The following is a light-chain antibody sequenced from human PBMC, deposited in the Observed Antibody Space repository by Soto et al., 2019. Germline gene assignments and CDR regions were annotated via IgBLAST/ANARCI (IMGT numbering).Light chain of an antibody. CDR3: HQRQSWPRT. V-gene: IGKV3-11*01. J-gene: IGKJ1*01. Sequence: EIVLTQSPATLSSFPGDRVTLSCRASQAVNTRLAWYQHKPGQAPRLLIYLASNRAAGVPARFSGSGSGTDFTLTISNVETDDFAVYYSHQRQSWPRTFGKGTKVDIK. CDR2: LAS. CDR1: QAVNTR.